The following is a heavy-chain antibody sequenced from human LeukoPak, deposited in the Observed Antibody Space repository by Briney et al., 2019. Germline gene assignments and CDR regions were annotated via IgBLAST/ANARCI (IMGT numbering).Heavy chain of an antibody. D-gene: IGHD5-18*01. J-gene: IGHJ4*02. CDR1: EFTFNNYW. Sequence: GGSLRLSCAASEFTFNNYWMTWLRQAPGKGLEWVANINQDGSEKSYVDSVKGRFTISRDSAKNSLYLQMNSLRAEDTAVYYCAKAIGYSYGYLDYWGQGTLVTVSS. CDR3: AKAIGYSYGYLDY. CDR2: INQDGSEK. V-gene: IGHV3-7*01.